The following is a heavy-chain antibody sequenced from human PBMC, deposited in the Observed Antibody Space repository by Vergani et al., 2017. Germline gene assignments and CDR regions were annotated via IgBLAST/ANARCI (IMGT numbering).Heavy chain of an antibody. Sequence: EVQLVQSGAEVKKPGESLRISCKGSGYSFTSYWISWVRQMPGKGLEWMGRIDPSDSYTNYSPSFQGHVTISADKSISTAYLQWSSLKASDTAMYYCARHPPSYSSSWYRFDYWGQGTTVTVSS. CDR1: GYSFTSYW. CDR3: ARHPPSYSSSWYRFDY. D-gene: IGHD6-13*01. CDR2: IDPSDSYT. J-gene: IGHJ4*03. V-gene: IGHV5-10-1*01.